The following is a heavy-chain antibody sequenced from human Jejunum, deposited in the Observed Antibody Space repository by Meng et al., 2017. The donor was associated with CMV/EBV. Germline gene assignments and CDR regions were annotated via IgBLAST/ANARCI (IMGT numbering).Heavy chain of an antibody. CDR3: AKDLRSIVGASVRMDV. D-gene: IGHD1-26*01. Sequence: TFSDYAMHWVRQAPGKGLEWVELIWYDATNQFYADYVRGRCTIYRDNSKNTLDLQMTGLTVEDTAVYYCAKDLRSIVGASVRMDVWGQGTTVTVSS. CDR2: IWYDATNQ. CDR1: TFSDYA. J-gene: IGHJ6*02. V-gene: IGHV3-33*06.